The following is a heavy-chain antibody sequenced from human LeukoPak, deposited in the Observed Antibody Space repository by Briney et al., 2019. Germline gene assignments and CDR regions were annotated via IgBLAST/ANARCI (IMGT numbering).Heavy chain of an antibody. CDR1: GFTFSDYY. CDR3: ARASYCSGGSCFPPYYYYMDV. Sequence: GGSLRLSCAASGFTFSDYYMSWIRQAPGKGLEWVSYISSSGSTIYYADSVKGRFTISRDNAKNSLYLQMNSLRAEDTAVYYCARASYCSGGSCFPPYYYYMDVWGKGTTVTVSS. V-gene: IGHV3-11*04. J-gene: IGHJ6*03. D-gene: IGHD2-15*01. CDR2: ISSSGSTI.